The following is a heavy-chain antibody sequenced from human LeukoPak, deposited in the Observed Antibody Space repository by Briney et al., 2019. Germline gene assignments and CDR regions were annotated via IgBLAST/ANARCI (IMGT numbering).Heavy chain of an antibody. J-gene: IGHJ5*02. D-gene: IGHD3-10*01. CDR1: GGTFSSYA. CDR2: IIPILGIA. CDR3: ARVFYYGSGRLPP. Sequence: SVKVSCKASGGTFSSYAISWVRQAPGQGLEWMGRIIPILGIANYAQKFQGRVTITADKSTSTAYMELSSLRSEDTAVYYCARVFYYGSGRLPPWGQGTLVTVSS. V-gene: IGHV1-69*04.